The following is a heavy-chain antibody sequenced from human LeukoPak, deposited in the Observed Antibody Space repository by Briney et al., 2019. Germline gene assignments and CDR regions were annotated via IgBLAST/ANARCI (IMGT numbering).Heavy chain of an antibody. D-gene: IGHD3-22*01. CDR1: GFTFSSYW. V-gene: IGHV3-7*03. CDR3: AKAVFHYDSSGYYFDY. Sequence: GGSLRLSCAASGFTFSSYWMSWVRQAPGKGLEWVANIKQDGSEKYYVDSVKGRFTISRDNAKNSLYLQMNSLRAEDTALYYCAKAVFHYDSSGYYFDYWGQGTLVTVSS. CDR2: IKQDGSEK. J-gene: IGHJ4*02.